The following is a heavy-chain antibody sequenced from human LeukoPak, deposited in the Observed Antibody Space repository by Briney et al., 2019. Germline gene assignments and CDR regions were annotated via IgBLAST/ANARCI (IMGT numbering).Heavy chain of an antibody. Sequence: GGSLRLSCAASGFTFSSYWMSWVRQAPGKGLEWVANIKQDGSEKDYVDSVKGRFTISRDNAKNSLYLQMNSLRAEDTAVYYCATALYCSSTNCYLDYWGQGTLVTVSS. D-gene: IGHD2-2*01. CDR2: IKQDGSEK. CDR1: GFTFSSYW. V-gene: IGHV3-7*01. CDR3: ATALYCSSTNCYLDY. J-gene: IGHJ4*02.